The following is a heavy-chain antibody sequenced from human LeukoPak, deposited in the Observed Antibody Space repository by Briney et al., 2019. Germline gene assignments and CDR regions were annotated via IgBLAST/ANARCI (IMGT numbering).Heavy chain of an antibody. V-gene: IGHV3-7*03. D-gene: IGHD6-6*01. Sequence: GGSLRLSCAVSGFTFSGFWMSWSRQAPGKGLEWVASINSDGSEGYYADVVKGRFTVSRDNAKNSLYLQINSLRAEDTAVYYCARSSYSSSSSVWGQGTMVTVSS. CDR1: GFTFSGFW. CDR3: ARSSYSSSSSV. CDR2: INSDGSEG. J-gene: IGHJ3*01.